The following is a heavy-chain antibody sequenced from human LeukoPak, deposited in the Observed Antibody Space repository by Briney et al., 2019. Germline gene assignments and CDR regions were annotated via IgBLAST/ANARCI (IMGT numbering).Heavy chain of an antibody. J-gene: IGHJ5*02. CDR2: ISYDGSNK. V-gene: IGHV3-30*04. CDR1: GFTFSSYA. D-gene: IGHD6-25*01. CDR3: ATGPWATAAGFFEYTWFDP. Sequence: GGSLRLSCAASGFTFSSYAMHWGLQAPGEGLEGGAGISYDGSNKYYAASVKGRFTISRDKSKNTLYLQMNSLRAEDTAVYYCATGPWATAAGFFEYTWFDPWGQGTPVTASS.